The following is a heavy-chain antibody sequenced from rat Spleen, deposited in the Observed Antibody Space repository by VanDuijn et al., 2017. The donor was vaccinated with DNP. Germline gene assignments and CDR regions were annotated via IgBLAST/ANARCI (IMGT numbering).Heavy chain of an antibody. CDR3: ASLYYGRHY. CDR2: ISTSGGST. Sequence: EVQLVESGGGLVQPGRSLKLSCAASGFTFSNYGMAWVRQAPTKGLEWVASISTSGGSTYYRDSVKGRFTVSRDNAKSTLYLQMDSLRSEDTATYYCASLYYGRHYWGQGVMVTVSS. V-gene: IGHV5S13*01. CDR1: GFTFSNYG. D-gene: IGHD1-6*01. J-gene: IGHJ2*01.